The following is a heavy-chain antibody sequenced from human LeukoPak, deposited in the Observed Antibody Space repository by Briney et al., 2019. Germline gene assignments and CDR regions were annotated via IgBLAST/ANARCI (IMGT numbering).Heavy chain of an antibody. D-gene: IGHD3-10*01. CDR2: INPNSGGT. J-gene: IGHJ4*02. V-gene: IGHV1-2*02. Sequence: ASVKVSCKASGYTFTGYYMHWVRQAPGQGLEWMGWINPNSGGTNYAQKFQGRVTMTRDTSISTAYMELSRLRSGDTAVYYCAREEGFGEFHFDYWGQGTLVTVSS. CDR3: AREEGFGEFHFDY. CDR1: GYTFTGYY.